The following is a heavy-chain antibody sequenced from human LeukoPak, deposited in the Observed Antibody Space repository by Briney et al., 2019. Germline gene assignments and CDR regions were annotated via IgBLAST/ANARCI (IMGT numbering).Heavy chain of an antibody. CDR3: ARLDSEWLPLDV. CDR2: IYYSGST. V-gene: IGHV4-59*08. Sequence: SETLSLTCTVSGGSISSYYWSWIRQPPGKGLEWIGYIYYSGSTNYNPSLKSRVTVSVDTSKNQFSLKLSSVTAADTAVYYCARLDSEWLPLDVWGQGTTVTVSS. CDR1: GGSISSYY. J-gene: IGHJ6*02. D-gene: IGHD3-3*01.